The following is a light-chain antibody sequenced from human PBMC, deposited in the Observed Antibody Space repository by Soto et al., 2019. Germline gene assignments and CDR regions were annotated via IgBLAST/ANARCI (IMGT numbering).Light chain of an antibody. Sequence: QSALTQPASVSGSPGQSNTISCTGTSSDVGTYNFVSWYQQHPGKAPQLMIYDVTNRPSGVSNRFSGSKSGNTASLTISGLQAEDEADYYCSSYTSSSTLVVFGGGTKLTVL. V-gene: IGLV2-14*03. CDR1: SSDVGTYNF. J-gene: IGLJ2*01. CDR3: SSYTSSSTLVV. CDR2: DVT.